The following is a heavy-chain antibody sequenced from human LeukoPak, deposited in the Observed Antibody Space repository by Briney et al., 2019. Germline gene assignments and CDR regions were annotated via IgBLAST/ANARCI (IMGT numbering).Heavy chain of an antibody. V-gene: IGHV4-39*01. CDR2: IYYSVST. Sequence: ASETLSLTCTVSGGSISSSSYYWGWIRQPPGKGLEWIGTIYYSVSTYYNPSLKSRVTISVDTSKNQFSLKLSSVTAADTAVYYCASSGSSAYNWFDPWGQGALVTVSS. J-gene: IGHJ5*02. CDR1: GGSISSSSYY. CDR3: ASSGSSAYNWFDP. D-gene: IGHD6-25*01.